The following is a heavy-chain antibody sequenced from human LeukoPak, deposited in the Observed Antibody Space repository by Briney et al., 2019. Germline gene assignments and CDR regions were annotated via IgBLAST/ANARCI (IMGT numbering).Heavy chain of an antibody. CDR3: ALSSGAIFRGTYYFDY. D-gene: IGHD6-19*01. J-gene: IGHJ4*02. V-gene: IGHV1-46*01. Sequence: ASVKVSCKASGYTFTSYYMHWVRQAPGQGLEWMGIINPSGGSTSYAQKFQGRVTMTRDTSTSTVYMELSSLRSEDTAVYYCALSSGAIFRGTYYFDYWGQGTLVTVSS. CDR2: INPSGGST. CDR1: GYTFTSYY.